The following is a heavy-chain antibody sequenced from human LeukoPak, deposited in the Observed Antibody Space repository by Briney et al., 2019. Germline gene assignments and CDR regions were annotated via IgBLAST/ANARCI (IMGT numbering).Heavy chain of an antibody. CDR3: ARAMDTAMGPYFDY. D-gene: IGHD5-18*01. CDR2: TSSDGDIK. Sequence: PGRSLRLSCAASGFTFSGYSMHWVRQAPGKGLNWVALTSSDGDIKYYADSVKGRFIISRGNSKNTLYLQMNGLAPEDTAVYYCARAMDTAMGPYFDYWGQGTLVTVSS. J-gene: IGHJ4*02. V-gene: IGHV3-30*04. CDR1: GFTFSGYS.